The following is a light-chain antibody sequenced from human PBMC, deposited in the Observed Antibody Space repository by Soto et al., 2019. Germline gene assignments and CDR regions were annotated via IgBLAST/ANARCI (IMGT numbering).Light chain of an antibody. CDR3: QQHSNWIT. J-gene: IGKJ4*01. Sequence: EIVLTQSPVTLSLSPGERATLSCRASQSVRSYLAWYQQKPGQAPRLLIYDASNRATGIPARFSGSGSGTDFTLTISSLEPEDVAVYYCQQHSNWITFGGGTKVEIK. CDR1: QSVRSY. CDR2: DAS. V-gene: IGKV3-11*01.